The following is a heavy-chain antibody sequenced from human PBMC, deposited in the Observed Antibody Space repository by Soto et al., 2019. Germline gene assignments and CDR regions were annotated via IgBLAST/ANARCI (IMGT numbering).Heavy chain of an antibody. V-gene: IGHV4-59*08. CDR3: ARHGGLLWFGELSEWFDP. J-gene: IGHJ5*02. CDR2: IHYGGST. D-gene: IGHD3-10*01. Sequence: SETLSLTCTVSGGSINDYFWSWIRQPPGKGLEWIAYIHYGGSTNYNPSLKSRVTISVDRSKNQFSLKLSSVTAADTAVYYCARHGGLLWFGELSEWFDPWGQGTLVTV. CDR1: GGSINDYF.